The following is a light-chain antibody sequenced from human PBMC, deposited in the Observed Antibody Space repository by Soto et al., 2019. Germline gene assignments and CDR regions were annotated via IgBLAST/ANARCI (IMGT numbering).Light chain of an antibody. CDR2: DAS. J-gene: IGKJ2*01. CDR3: QQRSNWPMYT. Sequence: EIALTQSQATLSLSPGERATRTCRASQTVTSYLAWYQQKPGQAPRLLIYDASNRATGIPARFSGSGSGTDFTLTISSLEPEDFAVYYCQQRSNWPMYTFGQGTKLEIK. CDR1: QTVTSY. V-gene: IGKV3-11*01.